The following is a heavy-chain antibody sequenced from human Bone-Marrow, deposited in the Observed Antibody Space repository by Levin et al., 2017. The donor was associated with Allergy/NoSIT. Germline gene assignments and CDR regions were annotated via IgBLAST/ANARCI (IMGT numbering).Heavy chain of an antibody. J-gene: IGHJ4*02. CDR1: GGAISRSSYY. V-gene: IGHV4-39*01. Sequence: KTSETLSLTCTVSGGAISRSSYYWGWIRQPPNKGLEWIGSIYHSGNPFYNASLTGPVAISVETSKNQFSLKLSSVTAADTAVYYCTRLRGDYWGQGALVTVSS. CDR3: TRLRGDY. CDR2: IYHSGNP.